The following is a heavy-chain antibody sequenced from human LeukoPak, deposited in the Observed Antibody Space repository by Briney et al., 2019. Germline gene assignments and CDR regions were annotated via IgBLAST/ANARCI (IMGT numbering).Heavy chain of an antibody. CDR3: AREIFGSGGYPDY. J-gene: IGHJ4*02. V-gene: IGHV3-33*01. CDR1: GLRFSTYA. D-gene: IGHD3-10*01. CDR2: IWHDASHT. Sequence: GGSLRLSCAASGLRFSTYAMHWVRQAPGKGLEWVALIWHDASHTFYTDSVKGRFTISRDNSKNTVYLQMNSLGGEDTAVYYCAREIFGSGGYPDYWGQGTLVTVSS.